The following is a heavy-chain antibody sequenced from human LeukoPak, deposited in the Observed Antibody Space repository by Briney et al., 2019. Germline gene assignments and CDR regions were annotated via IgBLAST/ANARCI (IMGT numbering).Heavy chain of an antibody. D-gene: IGHD3-10*01. V-gene: IGHV4-39*07. CDR3: ARDPIAGPGRTT. CDR1: GGSISSSSYY. Sequence: SETLSLTCTVSGGSISSSSYYWGWIRQPPGKGLEWIGGIYYSGSTYYNPSLKSRVTISVDTSKNQFSLKLSSVTAADTAVYYCARDPIAGPGRTTWGQGTLVTVSS. J-gene: IGHJ5*02. CDR2: IYYSGST.